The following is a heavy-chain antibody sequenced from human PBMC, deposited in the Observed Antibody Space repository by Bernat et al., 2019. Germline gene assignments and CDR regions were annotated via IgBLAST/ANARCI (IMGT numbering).Heavy chain of an antibody. CDR3: AKESADSSGWYTTLYYYGMDV. J-gene: IGHJ6*02. CDR1: GFTFSSYS. CDR2: ISSSSSYI. V-gene: IGHV3-21*04. D-gene: IGHD6-19*01. Sequence: EVQLVESGGGLVKPGGSLRLSCAASGFTFSSYSMNWVRQAPGKGLEWVSSISSSSSYIYYADSVKGRFTISRDNAKNSLYLQMNSLRAEDTAVYYCAKESADSSGWYTTLYYYGMDVWGQGTTVTVSS.